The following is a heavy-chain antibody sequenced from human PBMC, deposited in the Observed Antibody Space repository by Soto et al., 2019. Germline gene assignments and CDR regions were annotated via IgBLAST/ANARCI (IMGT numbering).Heavy chain of an antibody. D-gene: IGHD5-12*01. CDR1: GFTVSSNY. CDR2: IYSAGST. V-gene: IGHV3-66*04. CDR3: ASHSGYDYRLFDY. J-gene: IGHJ4*02. Sequence: GGSLRLSCAASGFTVSSNYMTWVRQAPGKGLEWVSVIYSAGSTYYADSVKGRFTISRDNSRNTLYLQINSLRAEDTAVYYCASHSGYDYRLFDYWGQGTLVTVSS.